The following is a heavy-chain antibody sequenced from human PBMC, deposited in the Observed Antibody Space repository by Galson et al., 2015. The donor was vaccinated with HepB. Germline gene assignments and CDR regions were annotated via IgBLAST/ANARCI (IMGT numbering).Heavy chain of an antibody. CDR2: INPSGGST. D-gene: IGHD3-10*01. Sequence: SVKVSCKASGYTFTSYYMHWVRQAPGQGLEWMGIINPSGGSTSYAQKFQGRVTMTRDTSTSTVYMELSSLRSEDTAVYYCARGFAPYYGSGSYYKEMNWFDPWGQGTLVTVSS. CDR3: ARGFAPYYGSGSYYKEMNWFDP. V-gene: IGHV1-46*01. J-gene: IGHJ5*02. CDR1: GYTFTSYY.